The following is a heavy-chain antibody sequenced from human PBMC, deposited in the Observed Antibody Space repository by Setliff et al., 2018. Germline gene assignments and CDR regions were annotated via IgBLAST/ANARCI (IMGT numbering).Heavy chain of an antibody. CDR3: ARGGSSSLKDWFDP. CDR2: LYYTGAT. J-gene: IGHJ5*02. Sequence: SETLSLTCTVSGGSISTTNYFWGWIRQPPGGGLEWIGILYYTGATYYNPSLKSRVTISVDTSKNQFSLKLSSVTAADTAVYYCARGGSSSLKDWFDPWGQGTLVTVSS. CDR1: GGSISTTNYF. V-gene: IGHV4-39*07. D-gene: IGHD6-6*01.